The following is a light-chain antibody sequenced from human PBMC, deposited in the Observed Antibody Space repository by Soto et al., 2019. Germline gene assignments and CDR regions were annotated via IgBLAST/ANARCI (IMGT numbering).Light chain of an antibody. V-gene: IGLV2-14*01. CDR1: SSDVGGYNY. Sequence: QSALTQPASVSGSPGQSITISCTGTSSDVGGYNYVSWYQQDPGKAPKLMIYEVSNRPSGVSNRFSGSKSGNTASLTISELQAEDEADYYCSSYTSSSIDYVFGTGTKVTVL. CDR2: EVS. CDR3: SSYTSSSIDYV. J-gene: IGLJ1*01.